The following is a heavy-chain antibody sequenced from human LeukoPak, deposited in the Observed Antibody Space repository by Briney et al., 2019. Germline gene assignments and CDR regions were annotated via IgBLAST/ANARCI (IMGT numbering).Heavy chain of an antibody. CDR2: FDPEDGET. D-gene: IGHD2-15*01. CDR3: ATTPAFCSGGSCYSFSFDY. V-gene: IGHV1-24*01. J-gene: IGHJ4*02. CDR1: GYTLTELS. Sequence: ASVKVSCKVSGYTLTELSMHWVRQAPGKGLVWMGGFDPEDGETIYAQKFQGRVTMTEDTSTDTAYMELSSLRSEDTAVYYCATTPAFCSGGSCYSFSFDYWGQGTLVTVSS.